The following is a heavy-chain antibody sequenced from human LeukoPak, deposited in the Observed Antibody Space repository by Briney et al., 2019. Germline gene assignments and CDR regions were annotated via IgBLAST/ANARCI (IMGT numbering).Heavy chain of an antibody. J-gene: IGHJ4*02. CDR1: GFSLRTSGGG. CDR2: IYWNDHN. CDR3: AHPARYYHFWSPLDY. Sequence: ESGXTLLQPTPTLTLTCTFSGFSLRTSGGGGGGIRQPPGKALEWLSLIYWNDHNRYRPSLKSRLTITTDPSKNQVVLTMTHMDPVDTATYYCAHPARYYHFWSPLDYWGQGTLVTVSS. V-gene: IGHV2-5*01. D-gene: IGHD3-3*01.